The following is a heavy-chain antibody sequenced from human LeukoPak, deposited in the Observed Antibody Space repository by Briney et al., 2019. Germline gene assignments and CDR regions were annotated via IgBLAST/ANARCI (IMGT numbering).Heavy chain of an antibody. V-gene: IGHV1-69*05. D-gene: IGHD2-2*01. CDR1: GGTFSSYA. J-gene: IGHJ5*02. CDR2: IIPIFGTA. CDR3: ARSLGYCSSTSCYFPYNWFDP. Sequence: ASVKVSWKASGGTFSSYAISWVRQAPGQGLEWMGGIIPIFGTANYAQKFQGRVTITTDESTSTAYMELSSLRSEDTAVYYCARSLGYCSSTSCYFPYNWFDPWGQGTLVTVSS.